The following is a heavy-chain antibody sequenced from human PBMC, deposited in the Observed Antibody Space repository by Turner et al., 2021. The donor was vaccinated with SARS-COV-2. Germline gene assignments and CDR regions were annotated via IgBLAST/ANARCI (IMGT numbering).Heavy chain of an antibody. V-gene: IGHV1-24*01. D-gene: IGHD2-2*01. J-gene: IGHJ4*02. CDR1: GYTLTELS. Sequence: QVQLVQSGAEVKKPGASVKVSCKASGYTLTELSMHWVRQAPGKGLEWMGGFDPEDGETIYAQKFQGRVTMTEDTSTDTAYMELSSLRSEDTAVYYCLGRDIVVVLVAISEVDYWGQGTLVTVSS. CDR2: FDPEDGET. CDR3: LGRDIVVVLVAISEVDY.